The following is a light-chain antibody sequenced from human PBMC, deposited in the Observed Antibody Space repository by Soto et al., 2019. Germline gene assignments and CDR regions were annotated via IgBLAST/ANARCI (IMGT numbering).Light chain of an antibody. V-gene: IGKV3-20*01. J-gene: IGKJ1*01. CDR3: QQDGRSPTT. Sequence: EIVLPQSPGPLSLSPGERATLSCMASQSVSSSYLAWYQQKRGQAPRFLIYGASSRATGIPDRFSGSGSGTDFTLTISRLEPEDFAVYYCQQDGRSPTTFGQGTKVDIK. CDR1: QSVSSSY. CDR2: GAS.